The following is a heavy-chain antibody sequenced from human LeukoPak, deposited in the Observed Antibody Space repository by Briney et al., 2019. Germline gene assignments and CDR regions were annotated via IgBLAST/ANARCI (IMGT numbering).Heavy chain of an antibody. J-gene: IGHJ4*02. CDR2: IYYSGST. CDR1: GFTISSYY. Sequence: SETLSLTCTVSGFTISSYYWSWIRQPPGKGLEWIGYIYYSGSTNYNPSLKSRVTISVDTSKNQFSLKLSSVTAADAAVYYCAGESYTMVRGVIIDYWGQGTLVTVSS. V-gene: IGHV4-59*01. D-gene: IGHD3-10*01. CDR3: AGESYTMVRGVIIDY.